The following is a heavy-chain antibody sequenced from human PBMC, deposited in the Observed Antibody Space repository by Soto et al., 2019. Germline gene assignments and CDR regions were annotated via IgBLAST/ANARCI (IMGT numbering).Heavy chain of an antibody. D-gene: IGHD1-26*01. V-gene: IGHV3-48*04. CDR1: GFTFSSYS. CDR3: AREDPVGAIDY. Sequence: GGSLRLSCAASGFTFSSYSMNWVRQAPGKGLEWVSYISSSSSTIYYADSVKGRFTISRDNAKNALYLQMNSLRAEYTAVYYCAREDPVGAIDYWGQGTLVTVSS. CDR2: ISSSSSTI. J-gene: IGHJ4*02.